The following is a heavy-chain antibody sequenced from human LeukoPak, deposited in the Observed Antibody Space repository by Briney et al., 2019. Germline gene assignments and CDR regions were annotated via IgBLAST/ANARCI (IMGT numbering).Heavy chain of an antibody. CDR3: ARRYGGNLDWFDP. Sequence: SETLSLTCTVSGDSISSYYWSWIRQPPGKGLEWIGYIYHSGSTNYNPSLKSRVTISIDTSKNQDSLKLGSVTAADTAVYYCARRYGGNLDWFDPWGQGTLVTVSS. J-gene: IGHJ5*02. D-gene: IGHD4-23*01. V-gene: IGHV4-59*08. CDR2: IYHSGST. CDR1: GDSISSYY.